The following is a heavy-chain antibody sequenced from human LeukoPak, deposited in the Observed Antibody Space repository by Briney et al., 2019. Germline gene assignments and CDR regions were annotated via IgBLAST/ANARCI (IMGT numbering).Heavy chain of an antibody. J-gene: IGHJ4*02. V-gene: IGHV3-30*19. CDR3: ARLMWYGSLTGPFDY. Sequence: GGSLRLSCVASGITFSSYGMHWVRQAPGKGLGWVAVISYDGSNKYYADSVEGRFTISRDNSKNTLYLQMNSLRAEDTAVYYCARLMWYGSLTGPFDYWGQGTLVTVSS. D-gene: IGHD2-15*01. CDR2: ISYDGSNK. CDR1: GITFSSYG.